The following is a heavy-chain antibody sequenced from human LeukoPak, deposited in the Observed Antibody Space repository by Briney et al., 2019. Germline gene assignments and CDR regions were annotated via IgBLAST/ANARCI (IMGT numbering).Heavy chain of an antibody. V-gene: IGHV1-46*01. D-gene: IGHD3-9*01. CDR2: INPSAGSA. J-gene: IGHJ3*02. CDR3: ARAGMTGRPPSDAFDI. Sequence: GASVKVSCKASGYTFTGYYMHWVRQAPGQGLEWMGIINPSAGSASYAQKFQGRVTVTRDTSTSTVYMELSSLRSEDTAVYYCARAGMTGRPPSDAFDIWGQGTMVTVSS. CDR1: GYTFTGYY.